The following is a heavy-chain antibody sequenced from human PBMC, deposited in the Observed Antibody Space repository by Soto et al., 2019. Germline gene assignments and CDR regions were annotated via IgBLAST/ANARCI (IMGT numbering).Heavy chain of an antibody. V-gene: IGHV5-51*01. D-gene: IGHD3-9*01. CDR3: ARRDMLTGYVYFDY. CDR1: GYTFANSW. J-gene: IGHJ4*02. Sequence: GASLKISCQGSGYTFANSWLAWVRQMPGKGLEWLGNIFPGDSDTKYSPSFQGHVTISADKSISTAYLQWSSLKASDSATYYCARRDMLTGYVYFDYWGQGTQVTVSS. CDR2: IFPGDSDT.